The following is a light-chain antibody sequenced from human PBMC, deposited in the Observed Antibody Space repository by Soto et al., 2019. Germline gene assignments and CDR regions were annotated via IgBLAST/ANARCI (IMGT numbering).Light chain of an antibody. CDR1: QSVNSN. V-gene: IGKV3-15*01. J-gene: IGKJ5*01. CDR2: DAS. Sequence: EVVMTQSPATLSVSPGERATLSCRASQSVNSNLAWYQQKPGQAPRLLIYDASTRATGIPARFGGSGSGKEFTLTISSLQSEDFAAYYCQQYNNWPRTFGQGTRLEIK. CDR3: QQYNNWPRT.